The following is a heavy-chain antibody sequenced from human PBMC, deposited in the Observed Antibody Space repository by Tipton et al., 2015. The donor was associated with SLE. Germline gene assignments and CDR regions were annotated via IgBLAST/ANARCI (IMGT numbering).Heavy chain of an antibody. CDR1: GGSISSGGYY. V-gene: IGHV4-31*03. CDR2: IYYSGST. J-gene: IGHJ4*02. Sequence: TLSLTCTVSGGSISSGGYYWSWIRQHPGKGLEWIGYIYYSGSTHYNPSLKSRVTISVDTSKNQFSLKLSSVTAADTAVYYCARASLTARPVYFDYWGQGTLVTVSS. D-gene: IGHD6-6*01. CDR3: ARASLTARPVYFDY.